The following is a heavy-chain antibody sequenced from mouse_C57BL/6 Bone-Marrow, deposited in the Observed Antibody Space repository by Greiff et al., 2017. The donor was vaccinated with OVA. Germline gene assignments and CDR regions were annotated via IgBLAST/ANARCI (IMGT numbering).Heavy chain of an antibody. Sequence: EVQLQQSGAELVRPGASVKLSCTASGFNFKDDYMHWVKQRPEQGLEWIGWIDPENGDTEYASKFQGKATITADTSSNTAYLQLSSLTSEDTAVYYCTTYGYFSFDYWGQGTTLTVSS. D-gene: IGHD2-3*01. V-gene: IGHV14-4*01. CDR2: IDPENGDT. CDR3: TTYGYFSFDY. CDR1: GFNFKDDY. J-gene: IGHJ2*01.